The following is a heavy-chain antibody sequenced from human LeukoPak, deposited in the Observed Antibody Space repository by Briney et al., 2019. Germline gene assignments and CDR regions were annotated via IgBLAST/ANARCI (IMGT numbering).Heavy chain of an antibody. D-gene: IGHD3-10*01. J-gene: IGHJ4*02. V-gene: IGHV3-48*03. CDR2: ISSSGSTI. Sequence: GGSLRLSCAASGFTFSSYEMNWVRQAPGKGLEWVSYISSSGSTIYYADSVKGRFTISRDNAKNSLYLQMNSLRAEDTAVYYCARDEATMVRGHDYRGQGTLVTVSS. CDR3: ARDEATMVRGHDY. CDR1: GFTFSSYE.